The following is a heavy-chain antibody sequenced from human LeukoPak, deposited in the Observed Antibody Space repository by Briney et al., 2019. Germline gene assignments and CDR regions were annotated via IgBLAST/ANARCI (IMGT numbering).Heavy chain of an antibody. CDR3: ARVGSSPPYFDY. Sequence: SETLSLTCAVYGGSFSGYYWSWIRQPPGKRLEWIGEINHSGSTNYNPSLKSRVTISVDTSKNQFSLKLSSVTAADTAVYYCARVGSSPPYFDYWGQGTLVTVSS. D-gene: IGHD6-6*01. V-gene: IGHV4-34*01. CDR1: GGSFSGYY. CDR2: INHSGST. J-gene: IGHJ4*02.